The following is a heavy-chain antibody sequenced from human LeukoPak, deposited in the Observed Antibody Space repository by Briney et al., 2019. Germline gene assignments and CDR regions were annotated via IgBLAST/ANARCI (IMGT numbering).Heavy chain of an antibody. D-gene: IGHD6-19*01. Sequence: SETLSLTCTVSSGSISSSNYYWGWIRQPPGKGLEWIGSIYYSGSTYYNPSLKSRVTISVDTSRNQFSLKLSSVTAADTAVYYCATKQWLAPPPDSWGQGTPVTVPS. J-gene: IGHJ4*02. CDR3: ATKQWLAPPPDS. V-gene: IGHV4-39*01. CDR2: IYYSGST. CDR1: SGSISSSNYY.